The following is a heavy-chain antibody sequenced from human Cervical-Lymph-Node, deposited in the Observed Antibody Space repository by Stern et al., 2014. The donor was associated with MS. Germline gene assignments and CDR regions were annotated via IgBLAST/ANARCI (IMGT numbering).Heavy chain of an antibody. D-gene: IGHD2-15*01. V-gene: IGHV1-18*01. Sequence: QLKLVLSGAEETNPGALVTVSCKDSVYTFSTFGISWWRQAPGPVHALMGRISAYNGNTNYAQKLQGRVTMTTDTSASTAYMELRSLRSDDTAVYYCARGLLGSENAFDIWGQGTMVTVSS. CDR1: VYTFSTFG. CDR3: ARGLLGSENAFDI. CDR2: ISAYNGNT. J-gene: IGHJ3*02.